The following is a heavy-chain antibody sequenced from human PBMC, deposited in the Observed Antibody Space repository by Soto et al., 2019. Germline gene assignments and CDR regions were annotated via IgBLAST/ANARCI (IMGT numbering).Heavy chain of an antibody. J-gene: IGHJ2*01. D-gene: IGHD1-1*01. CDR3: ARDVGSRKIWNDSGYFDL. CDR1: GFTVSSNY. Sequence: EVQLVESGGGLIQPGGSLRLSCAASGFTVSSNYMSWVRQAPGKGLEWVSVIYSGGSTYYADSVKGRFTISRDNSKNTLYLQMNRLRAEDTAVYYCARDVGSRKIWNDSGYFDLWGRGTLVTVSS. CDR2: IYSGGST. V-gene: IGHV3-53*01.